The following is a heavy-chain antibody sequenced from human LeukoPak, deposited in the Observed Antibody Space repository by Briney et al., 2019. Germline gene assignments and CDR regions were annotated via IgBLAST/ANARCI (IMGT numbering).Heavy chain of an antibody. D-gene: IGHD1-7*01. CDR1: GFSFSSYS. CDR2: ISPSTSTI. V-gene: IGHV3-48*01. CDR3: ARGSNWNYRRDVDY. J-gene: IGHJ4*02. Sequence: GGSLRLSCAASGFSFSSYSMNWVRQAPGKGLEWISSISPSTSTIYYADSVKGRFTISRDNAENSLYLQMNSLRAEDTAVYYCARGSNWNYRRDVDYWGQGTLVTVSS.